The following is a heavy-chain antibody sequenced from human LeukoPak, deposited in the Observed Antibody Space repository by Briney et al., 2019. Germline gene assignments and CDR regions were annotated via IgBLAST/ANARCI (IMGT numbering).Heavy chain of an antibody. J-gene: IGHJ4*02. Sequence: PGGSLSLSWAASGFTFPSYAMSWVRQAPGKGLEWVSAVDARGGATYCADSVKGRFTISRDNSKDTLYLQMSSLRAEDTAVYYCAREDGYDLDYWGQGTLVTVSS. D-gene: IGHD5-12*01. CDR1: GFTFPSYA. CDR3: AREDGYDLDY. CDR2: VDARGGAT. V-gene: IGHV3-23*01.